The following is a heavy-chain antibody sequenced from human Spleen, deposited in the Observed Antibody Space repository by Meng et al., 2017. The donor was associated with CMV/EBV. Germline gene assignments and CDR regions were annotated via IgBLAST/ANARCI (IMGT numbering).Heavy chain of an antibody. CDR3: TRWYSGSNFDY. CDR1: GFTFGDYA. Sequence: GESLKISCTVSGFTFGDYAMSWVRQAPGKGLERVGFIRSKAYGGTTEYAASVKGRFTISRDDSKSIAYLQMNSLKTEDTAVYYCTRWYSGSNFDYWGQGTLVTVSS. V-gene: IGHV3-49*04. J-gene: IGHJ4*02. D-gene: IGHD1-26*01. CDR2: IRSKAYGGTT.